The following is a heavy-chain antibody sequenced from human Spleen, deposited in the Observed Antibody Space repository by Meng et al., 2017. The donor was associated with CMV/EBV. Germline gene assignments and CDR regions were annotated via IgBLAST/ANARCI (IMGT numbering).Heavy chain of an antibody. CDR3: ARDRYCSSPNCYTLWYFDY. V-gene: IGHV1-18*04. Sequence: ASVKVSCKASGYTFTGYYMHWVRQAPGQGLEWMGWIDTYYGNTKSAQKLQGRVTMTADTSTSTAYMELRSLRSDDTAVYYCARDRYCSSPNCYTLWYFDYWGQGTLVTVSS. J-gene: IGHJ4*02. CDR2: IDTYYGNT. CDR1: GYTFTGYY. D-gene: IGHD2-2*02.